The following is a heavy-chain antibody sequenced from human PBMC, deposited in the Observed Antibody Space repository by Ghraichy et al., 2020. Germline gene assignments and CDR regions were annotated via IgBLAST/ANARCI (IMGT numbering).Heavy chain of an antibody. J-gene: IGHJ4*02. D-gene: IGHD6-6*01. CDR3: ARASTSSSDFYF. Sequence: SVKVSCKASGYTFTAYYIHWVRQAPGQGLEWMGRISPNNGGTNYAQKFHDRFTLSTDTSINTAYMELSRLTSDDTAVYFCARASTSSSDFYFWGQGTLVTVSS. V-gene: IGHV1-2*06. CDR1: GYTFTAYY. CDR2: ISPNNGGT.